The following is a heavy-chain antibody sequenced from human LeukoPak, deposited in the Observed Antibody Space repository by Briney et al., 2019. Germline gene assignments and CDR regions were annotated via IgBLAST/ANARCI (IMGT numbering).Heavy chain of an antibody. CDR1: GFTFSSYW. CDR2: IKQDGSEK. CDR3: ARDSSGWYGIGNY. J-gene: IGHJ4*02. Sequence: GGALRLSCAASGFTFSSYWMSWVRQAPGQGLEWGANIKQDGSEKYYVDSVKGRFTISRDNAKSSLYLQMNSLRAEDTAVYYCARDSSGWYGIGNYWGQGTLVTVSS. V-gene: IGHV3-7*01. D-gene: IGHD6-19*01.